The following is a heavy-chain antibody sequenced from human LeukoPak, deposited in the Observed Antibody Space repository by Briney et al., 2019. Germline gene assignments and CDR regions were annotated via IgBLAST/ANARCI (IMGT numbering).Heavy chain of an antibody. J-gene: IGHJ4*02. CDR3: ARGNTVTKLGY. Sequence: SETLSLTCSVSGDSISSYYWSWIRQPPRKGLEWIGFIHYSGSTNYKPSLKSRVTISVDTSKNQFSLKLSSVTAADTAVYYCARGNTVTKLGYWGQGTLVTVSS. CDR2: IHYSGST. D-gene: IGHD4-17*01. CDR1: GDSISSYY. V-gene: IGHV4-59*01.